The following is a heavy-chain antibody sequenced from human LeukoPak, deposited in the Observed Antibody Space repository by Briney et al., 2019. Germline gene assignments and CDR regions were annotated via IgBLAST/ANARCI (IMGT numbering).Heavy chain of an antibody. J-gene: IGHJ4*02. CDR1: GGSISSSSYY. D-gene: IGHD6-6*01. CDR2: IYYSGST. Sequence: SETLSLTCTVSGGSISSSSYYWGWIRHPPGQGLEWIGSIYYSGSTYYHPSLKSRVTISVGTSKNQFSLKLSSVTAADTAVYYCASAYSSSSHPLDYWGQGTLVTVSS. CDR3: ASAYSSSSHPLDY. V-gene: IGHV4-39*01.